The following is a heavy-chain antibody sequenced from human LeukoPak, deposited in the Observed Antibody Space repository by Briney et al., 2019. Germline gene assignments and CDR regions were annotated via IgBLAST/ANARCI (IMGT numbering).Heavy chain of an antibody. Sequence: GGPLRLSCAASGFTFSDYYMSWIRQAPGKGLEWVSCMTGSGGSTYHADSVKGRFTVSRDTSKNTLYLQMNSLRAEDTAVYYCAKGGRIGITGTFFDYWGQGTLVTVSS. V-gene: IGHV3-23*01. CDR2: MTGSGGST. CDR1: GFTFSDYY. J-gene: IGHJ4*02. CDR3: AKGGRIGITGTFFDY. D-gene: IGHD1-20*01.